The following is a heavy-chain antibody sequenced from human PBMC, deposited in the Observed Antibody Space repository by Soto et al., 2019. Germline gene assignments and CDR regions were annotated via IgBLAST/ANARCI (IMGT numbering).Heavy chain of an antibody. V-gene: IGHV4-61*01. Sequence: SETLRLTCTVSGGSVSTGSYDWSWIRQPPGKGLEWIGKIFFTGSAHYNPSLRNRVTMSVDTSKDQFSLTLTSVTAADTAVDYCARDGHGMDVWGQGTTVTVSS. CDR2: IFFTGSA. CDR3: ARDGHGMDV. J-gene: IGHJ6*02. CDR1: GGSVSTGSYD.